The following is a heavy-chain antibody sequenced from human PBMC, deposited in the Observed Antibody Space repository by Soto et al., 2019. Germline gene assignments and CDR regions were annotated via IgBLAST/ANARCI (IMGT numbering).Heavy chain of an antibody. CDR3: ARVRFGDPFDF. Sequence: QVQLVQSGAEVQRPGTSVKVSCKVSGYTFTNYGINWVRQAPGQGLEWVGWFNPANRNTNYAQKFQDRVSMTTDTSTNTAYMELRGLRSDDTAVYYCARVRFGDPFDFWGQGTLVTVSS. V-gene: IGHV1-18*01. D-gene: IGHD2-21*02. CDR1: GYTFTNYG. J-gene: IGHJ4*02. CDR2: FNPANRNT.